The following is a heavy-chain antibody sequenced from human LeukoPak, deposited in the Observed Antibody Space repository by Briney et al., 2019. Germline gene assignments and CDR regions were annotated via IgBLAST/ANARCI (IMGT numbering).Heavy chain of an antibody. D-gene: IGHD2-21*01. CDR1: GGSISSYY. J-gene: IGHJ4*02. CDR2: IYYSGST. V-gene: IGHV4-59*01. CDR3: ASFVLWRHYFDY. Sequence: TSETLSLTCTVSGGSISSYYWSWIRQPPGKGLEWIGYIYYSGSTNYNPSLKSRVTISVDTSKNQFFLKLSSVTAADTAVYYCASFVLWRHYFDYWGQGTLVTVSS.